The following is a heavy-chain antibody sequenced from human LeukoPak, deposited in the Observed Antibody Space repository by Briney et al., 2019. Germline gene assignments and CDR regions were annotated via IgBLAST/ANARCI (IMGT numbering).Heavy chain of an antibody. Sequence: GKSLRLSCAASGFTFSSYAMSWVRQAPGKGLEWVSAISGSGGSTYYADSVKGRFTISRDNSKNTLYLQMNSLRAEDTAVYYCATSERYCSGGSCYSTEYFQHWGQGTLVTVSS. D-gene: IGHD2-15*01. CDR1: GFTFSSYA. CDR2: ISGSGGST. CDR3: ATSERYCSGGSCYSTEYFQH. J-gene: IGHJ1*01. V-gene: IGHV3-23*01.